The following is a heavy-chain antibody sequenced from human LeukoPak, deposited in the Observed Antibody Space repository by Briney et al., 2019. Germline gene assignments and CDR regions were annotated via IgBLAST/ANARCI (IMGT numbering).Heavy chain of an antibody. D-gene: IGHD3-16*02. CDR3: ASGYVWGSYRHFDY. V-gene: IGHV3-20*04. CDR2: INWNGGST. CDR1: GFTFDDYG. J-gene: IGHJ4*02. Sequence: PGGSLRLSCAASGFTFDDYGISWVRQAPGKGLEWASGINWNGGSTGYADSVKGRFTISRDNAKNSLYLQMNSLRAEDTALYYCASGYVWGSYRHFDYWGQGTLVTVSS.